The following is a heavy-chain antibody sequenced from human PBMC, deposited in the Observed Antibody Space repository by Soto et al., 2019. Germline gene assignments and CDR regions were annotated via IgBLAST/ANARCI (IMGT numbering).Heavy chain of an antibody. D-gene: IGHD3-3*01. Sequence: EVQLVESGGGLVQPGGSLRLSCTASGFTFSSYWMNWVRQAPGKGLEWVANIKHDGSEKYYVDSVKGRFTISRDNAKNSLYLQMNSLRAEDTVVYYCARDPGDFWSGYPYFDHWGQGTLVTVSS. CDR3: ARDPGDFWSGYPYFDH. V-gene: IGHV3-7*01. CDR2: IKHDGSEK. CDR1: GFTFSSYW. J-gene: IGHJ4*02.